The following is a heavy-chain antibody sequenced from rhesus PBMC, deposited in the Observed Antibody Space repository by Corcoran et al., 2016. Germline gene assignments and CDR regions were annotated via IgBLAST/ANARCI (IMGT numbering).Heavy chain of an antibody. CDR1: GYTFTDSY. V-gene: IGHV1-111*02. J-gene: IGHJ4*01. CDR3: ATFIAAGGYY. CDR2: NGTEDGRA. Sequence: EVQLVQAGAEVKKPGTSVKISCKASGYTFTDSYLPGVRQAPGKGLEWVGSNGTEDGRAIHAPKFPGRVTITADTSTDTAYMEPTSLRSEDTAVYYCATFIAAGGYYWGQGVLVTVSS. D-gene: IGHD6-25*01.